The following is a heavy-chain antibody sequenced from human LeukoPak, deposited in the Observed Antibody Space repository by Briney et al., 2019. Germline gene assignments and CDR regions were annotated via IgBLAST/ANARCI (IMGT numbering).Heavy chain of an antibody. J-gene: IGHJ4*02. V-gene: IGHV4-59*01. D-gene: IGHD4-17*01. CDR1: GGSISSYY. Sequence: SETLSLTCTVSGGSISSYYWSWIRQPPGKGLEWIGYIYYSGSTNYNPSLKSRVTISVDTSKNQFSLKLSSVTAADTAVYYCARGHDCGDYVMGYWGQGTLVTVSS. CDR2: IYYSGST. CDR3: ARGHDCGDYVMGY.